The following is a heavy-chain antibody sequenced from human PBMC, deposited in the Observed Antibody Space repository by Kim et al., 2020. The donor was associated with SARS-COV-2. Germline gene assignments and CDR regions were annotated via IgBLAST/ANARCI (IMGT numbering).Heavy chain of an antibody. V-gene: IGHV3-7*05. CDR3: WRGVQRVVWPGHGCFQ. Sequence: GGSLRLSCAASGFTFSIYWMSRVRQAPGKGLEWVATVKEDGSDKYYVDSVKGRFTTSRDNSKNSLYLQMSSLRAEDTAVYYCWRGVQRVVWPGHGCFQ. CDR1: GFTFSIYW. CDR2: VKEDGSDK. D-gene: IGHD3-3*01. J-gene: IGHJ1*01.